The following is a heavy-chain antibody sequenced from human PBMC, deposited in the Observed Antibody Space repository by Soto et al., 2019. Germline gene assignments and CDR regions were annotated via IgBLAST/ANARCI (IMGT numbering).Heavy chain of an antibody. CDR2: MVPIYRTA. J-gene: IGHJ6*02. Sequence: SVKVSCKASGGTFSSDRINWVRQAPGQGREWVGGMVPIYRTADYAQKFQGRVTITADESARTSYMELRSPKSQDTPAYFCAKKDDHQDHQPYYYGMDIWGQGTTVTVSS. D-gene: IGHD2-2*01. CDR1: GGTFSSDR. CDR3: AKKDDHQDHQPYYYGMDI. V-gene: IGHV1-69*13.